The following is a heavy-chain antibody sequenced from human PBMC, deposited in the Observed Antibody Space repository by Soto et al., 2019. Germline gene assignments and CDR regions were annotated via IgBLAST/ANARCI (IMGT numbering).Heavy chain of an antibody. J-gene: IGHJ4*02. Sequence: PGGSLSLACAASGFTFSSYAVSWVRQAPGKGLEWVSTISGSGDSTYYADSVKGRFTISRDNSKNTLSLQMNSLRAEDTAIYYCVRYNWNDKNFDYWGQGTLVTVSS. D-gene: IGHD1-20*01. CDR2: ISGSGDST. CDR1: GFTFSSYA. CDR3: VRYNWNDKNFDY. V-gene: IGHV3-23*01.